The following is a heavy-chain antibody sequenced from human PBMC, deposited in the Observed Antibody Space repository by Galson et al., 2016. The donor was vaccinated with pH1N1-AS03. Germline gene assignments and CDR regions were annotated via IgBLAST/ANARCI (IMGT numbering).Heavy chain of an antibody. CDR1: GFIFSNFW. V-gene: IGHV3-7*01. J-gene: IGHJ4*02. CDR3: ARDLGGYDPFDY. CDR2: MNQDGSVL. D-gene: IGHD5-12*01. Sequence: SLRLSCAASGFIFSNFWMTWVRQAPGKGLEWVANMNQDGSVLNYVESVKGRFTVSRDNAKSSLFLQMNSLRVEDTAVYYCARDLGGYDPFDYWGQGTRVTVSS.